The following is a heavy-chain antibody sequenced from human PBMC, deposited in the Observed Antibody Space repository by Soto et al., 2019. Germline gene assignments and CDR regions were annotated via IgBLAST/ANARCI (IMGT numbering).Heavy chain of an antibody. V-gene: IGHV1-46*01. Sequence: QAQLLQSGAEMKKPGASVKVSCKASGYTFINYFIHWVRQAPGQGLEWIGIVHPSRGTADYAQKFKGRVTLTTDMSTRTVYMDLSNLRCEDTAVYYCARPLIGNTVDLWGQGTTVIVSS. CDR1: GYTFINYF. D-gene: IGHD1-7*01. J-gene: IGHJ3*01. CDR3: ARPLIGNTVDL. CDR2: VHPSRGTA.